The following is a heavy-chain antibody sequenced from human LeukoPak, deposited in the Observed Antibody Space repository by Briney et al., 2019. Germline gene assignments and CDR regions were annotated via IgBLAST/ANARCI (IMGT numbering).Heavy chain of an antibody. CDR2: ISYDGSNK. J-gene: IGHJ4*02. D-gene: IGHD6-13*01. CDR3: AKDLLPPIAAAGGFDY. CDR1: GFTFSSYG. V-gene: IGHV3-30*18. Sequence: GRSLRLSCAASGFTFSSYGMHWVRQAPGKGLEWVAVISYDGSNKYYADSVKGRFTISRDNSKNTLYLQMNSLRAEDTAVYYCAKDLLPPIAAAGGFDYWGQGTLVTVSS.